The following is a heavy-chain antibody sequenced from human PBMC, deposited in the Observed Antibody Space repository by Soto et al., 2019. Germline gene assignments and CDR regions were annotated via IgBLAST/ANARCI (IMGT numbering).Heavy chain of an antibody. CDR3: ARDKYDYDGQYRFDP. Sequence: SETLSLTCTVSGGSISTYYWSWIRQPPGKGLEWIGYIYDSGSTSYSPSLKSRVTISVDTSKNQFSLMLNSVTAADTALYYCARDKYDYDGQYRFDPWGRGTLVTVS. V-gene: IGHV4-59*01. D-gene: IGHD3-22*01. CDR1: GGSISTYY. J-gene: IGHJ5*02. CDR2: IYDSGST.